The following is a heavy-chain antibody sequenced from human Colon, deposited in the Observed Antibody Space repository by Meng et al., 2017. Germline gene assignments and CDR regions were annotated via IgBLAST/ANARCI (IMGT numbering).Heavy chain of an antibody. CDR1: GDSVSSNSAA. V-gene: IGHV6-1*01. CDR3: AREFVDCINGVCFDYYYYGMDV. J-gene: IGHJ6*02. CDR2: TYYRSKWYN. Sequence: SETLSLTCAISGDSVSSNSAAWNWIRQSPSRGLEWLGRTYYRSKWYNDYAVSVKSRITINPDTSKNQFSLQLNSVTPEDTAVYYCAREFVDCINGVCFDYYYYGMDVWGQGTTVTVSS. D-gene: IGHD2-8*01.